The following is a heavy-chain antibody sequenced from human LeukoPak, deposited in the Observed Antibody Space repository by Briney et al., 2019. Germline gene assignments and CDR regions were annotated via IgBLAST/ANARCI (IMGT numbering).Heavy chain of an antibody. CDR1: GYTFTSYD. Sequence: ASVKVSRKASGYTFTSYDINWVRQATGQGLEWMGWMNPNSGNTGYAQKFQGRVTMTRNTSISTAYMELSSLRSEDTAVYYCAIKGYCSSTSCYTNYYYYMDVWGKGTTVTVSS. D-gene: IGHD2-2*02. CDR2: MNPNSGNT. J-gene: IGHJ6*03. V-gene: IGHV1-8*01. CDR3: AIKGYCSSTSCYTNYYYYMDV.